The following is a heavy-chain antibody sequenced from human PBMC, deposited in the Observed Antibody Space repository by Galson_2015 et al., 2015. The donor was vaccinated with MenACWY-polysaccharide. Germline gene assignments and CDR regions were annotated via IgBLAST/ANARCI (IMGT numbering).Heavy chain of an antibody. D-gene: IGHD6-19*01. CDR3: AKDLHTDSSGL. CDR1: GFTFSSYG. Sequence: SLRLSCAASGFTFSSYGMHWVRQVPGKGLEWVAAISYDGSNKYYADSVKGRFTISRDNSKNTVYLQMNSLRAEDTAVYYCAKDLHTDSSGLWGQGTLVTVSS. CDR2: ISYDGSNK. V-gene: IGHV3-30*18. J-gene: IGHJ4*02.